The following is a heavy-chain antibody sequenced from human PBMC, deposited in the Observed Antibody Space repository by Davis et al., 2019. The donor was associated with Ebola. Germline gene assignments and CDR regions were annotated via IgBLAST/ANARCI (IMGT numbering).Heavy chain of an antibody. D-gene: IGHD3-10*01. CDR1: GFTFSTYW. J-gene: IGHJ6*02. CDR3: AREGVLWFGELLNYYYGLDV. V-gene: IGHV3-74*01. CDR2: INGDGSST. Sequence: PGGSLRLSCSASGFTFSTYWMHWVRQVPGKGLVWVSRINGDGSSTTNADSVKGRFTISRDNAKSTLYLQMNSLSAEDTAVYYCAREGVLWFGELLNYYYGLDVWGQGTTVTVSS.